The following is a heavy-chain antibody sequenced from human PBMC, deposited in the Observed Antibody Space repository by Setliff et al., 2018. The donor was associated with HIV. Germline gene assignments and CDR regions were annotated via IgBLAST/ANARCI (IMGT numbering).Heavy chain of an antibody. CDR3: ARDTWQKFDYDDSGFYYWDC. D-gene: IGHD3-22*01. Sequence: PGGSLRLSCAASEFTLSGYSMSWVRQVPGKGLEWVSAIDPSGSRIFYSDSVKGRFTISRDNSKNTLYLQLNSLRAEDTAVYFCARDTWQKFDYDDSGFYYWDCWGQGTLVTVSS. CDR2: IDPSGSRI. J-gene: IGHJ4*02. CDR1: EFTLSGYS. V-gene: IGHV3-23*01.